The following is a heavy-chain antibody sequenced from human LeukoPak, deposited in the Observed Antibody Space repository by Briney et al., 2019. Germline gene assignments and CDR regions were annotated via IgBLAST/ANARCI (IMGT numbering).Heavy chain of an antibody. V-gene: IGHV1-69*05. CDR1: GGTLSSYA. CDR2: IIPIFGTA. Sequence: SLKVSCKASGGTLSSYAISWVRQAPGQGLEWMGGIIPIFGTANYAQKFQGRVTITTDESTSTAYMELSSLRSEDTAVYYCAINHMVDYYYYYMDVWGKGTTVAVSS. D-gene: IGHD3-10*01. CDR3: AINHMVDYYYYYMDV. J-gene: IGHJ6*03.